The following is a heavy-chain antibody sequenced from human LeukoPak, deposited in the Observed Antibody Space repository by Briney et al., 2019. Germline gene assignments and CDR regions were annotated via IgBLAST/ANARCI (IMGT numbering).Heavy chain of an antibody. CDR3: TTDLVGLCRSTGCYDNWLDP. V-gene: IGHV3-15*01. Sequence: KPGGSLRLSCAASGFIFSNAWMTWVRQAPGQGLEWVGRIKSKTDGGTIDYAAPVKGRFTISRDDSKDTLYLQMSSLKTEDTAVYYCTTDLVGLCRSTGCYDNWLDPWGQGTLVTVSS. D-gene: IGHD2-2*01. CDR2: IKSKTDGGTI. J-gene: IGHJ5*02. CDR1: GFIFSNAW.